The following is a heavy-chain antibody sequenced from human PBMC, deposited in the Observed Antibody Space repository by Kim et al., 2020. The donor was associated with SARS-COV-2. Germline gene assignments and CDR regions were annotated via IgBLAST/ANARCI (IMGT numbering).Heavy chain of an antibody. D-gene: IGHD3-3*01. V-gene: IGHV4-31*03. CDR2: IYYSGST. J-gene: IGHJ5*02. CDR3: ARGNHDFWSGLLNQSYNWFDP. CDR1: GGSISSGGYY. Sequence: SETLSLTCTVSGGSISSGGYYWSWIRQHPGKGLEWIGYIYYSGSTYYNPSLKSRVTISVDTSKNQFSLKLSSVTAADTAVYYCARGNHDFWSGLLNQSYNWFDPWGQGTLVTVSS.